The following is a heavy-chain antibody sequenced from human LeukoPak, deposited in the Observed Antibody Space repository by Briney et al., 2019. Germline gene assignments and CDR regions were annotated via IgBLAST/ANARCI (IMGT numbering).Heavy chain of an antibody. CDR1: GFTFSSYA. J-gene: IGHJ4*02. CDR3: APSPETCSSSWWTGLDY. D-gene: IGHD6-6*01. Sequence: GGSPRLSCAASGFTFSSYAMSWARQAPGKGLEWVSAISGSGGSTYYADSVKGRFTISRDNSKNTLYLQMNSLRAEDTAVYYCAPSPETCSSSWWTGLDYWGQGTLVTVSS. CDR2: ISGSGGST. V-gene: IGHV3-23*01.